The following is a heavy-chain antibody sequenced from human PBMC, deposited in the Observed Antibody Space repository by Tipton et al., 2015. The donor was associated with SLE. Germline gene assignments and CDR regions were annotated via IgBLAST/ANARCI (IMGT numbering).Heavy chain of an antibody. J-gene: IGHJ4*02. V-gene: IGHV3-53*01. Sequence: SLRLSCAASGFTVSSNYMSWVRQAPGKGLEWVSVIYSGGSTYYADSVKGRFTISRDNSKNTLYLQMNSLRAEDTALYYCAKDRLGYRGFRECGDYWGQGTLVTVSS. CDR1: GFTVSSNY. D-gene: IGHD3-10*01. CDR2: IYSGGST. CDR3: AKDRLGYRGFRECGDY.